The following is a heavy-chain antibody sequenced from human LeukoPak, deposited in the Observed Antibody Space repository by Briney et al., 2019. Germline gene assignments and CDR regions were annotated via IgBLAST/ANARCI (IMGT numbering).Heavy chain of an antibody. CDR2: ISAYNGNT. CDR1: GYTFTSYG. Sequence: ASVEVSCKASGYTFTSYGISWVRQAPGQGLEWMGWISAYNGNTNYAQKLQGRVTMTTDTSTSTAYMELRSLRSDDTAVYYCAREREMLYSSGWSTGDDAFDIWGQGTMVTVSS. V-gene: IGHV1-18*01. CDR3: AREREMLYSSGWSTGDDAFDI. J-gene: IGHJ3*02. D-gene: IGHD6-19*01.